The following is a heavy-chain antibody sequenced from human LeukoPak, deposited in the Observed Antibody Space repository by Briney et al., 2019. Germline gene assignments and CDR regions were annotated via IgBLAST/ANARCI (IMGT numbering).Heavy chain of an antibody. J-gene: IGHJ3*02. V-gene: IGHV4-34*01. CDR3: ARGEAAAGTGAFDI. Sequence: PSETLSLTCAVYGGSFSGYYWSWIRQPPGKGLEWIGEINHSGSTNYNPSLKSRVTISVDTSKNQSSLKLSSVTAADTAVYYCARGEAAAGTGAFDIWGQGTMVTVSS. CDR2: INHSGST. D-gene: IGHD6-13*01. CDR1: GGSFSGYY.